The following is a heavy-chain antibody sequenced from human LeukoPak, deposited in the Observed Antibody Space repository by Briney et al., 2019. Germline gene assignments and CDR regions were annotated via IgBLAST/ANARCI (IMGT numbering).Heavy chain of an antibody. D-gene: IGHD6-13*01. V-gene: IGHV4-61*02. CDR2: IYTSGST. J-gene: IGHJ6*03. CDR1: GGSISSGSYY. Sequence: SETLSLTCTVSGGSISSGSYYWSWIRQPAGKGVEWIGRIYTSGSTNYNPSLKSRVTISVDTSKNQFSLKLSSVTAADTAVYYCARASGSSWYNYYYYYMDVWGKGTTVTISS. CDR3: ARASGSSWYNYYYYYMDV.